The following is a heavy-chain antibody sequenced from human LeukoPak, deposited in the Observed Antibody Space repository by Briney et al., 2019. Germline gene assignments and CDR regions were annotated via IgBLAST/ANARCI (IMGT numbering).Heavy chain of an antibody. CDR3: ARGPGIDY. D-gene: IGHD1-1*01. J-gene: IGHJ4*02. CDR2: INHSGST. Sequence: SETLSLTCAVYGGSVFGYYWGWVRPPPRKGLEWIGEINHSGSTNYNPSLKSRVTISVDTSKNQFSLKLSSVTAADTAVYYCARGPGIDYWGQGTLVTVSS. V-gene: IGHV4-34*01. CDR1: GGSVFGYY.